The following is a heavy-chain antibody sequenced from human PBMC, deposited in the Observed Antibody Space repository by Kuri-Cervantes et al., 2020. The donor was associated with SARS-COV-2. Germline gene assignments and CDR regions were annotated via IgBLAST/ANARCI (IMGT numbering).Heavy chain of an antibody. V-gene: IGHV4-34*01. D-gene: IGHD5-12*01. CDR2: INHSGST. Sequence: SQTLSLTCAVYGGSFSGYYWSWIRQPPGKGPEWIGEINHSGSTNYNPSLKSRVTISVDTSKNQFSLKLSSVTAADTAVYYCARRAGGYDLYDAFDIWGQGTMVTVSS. CDR1: GGSFSGYY. J-gene: IGHJ3*02. CDR3: ARRAGGYDLYDAFDI.